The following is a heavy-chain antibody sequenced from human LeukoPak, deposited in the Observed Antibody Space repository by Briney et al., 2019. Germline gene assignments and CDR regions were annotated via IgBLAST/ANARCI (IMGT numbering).Heavy chain of an antibody. V-gene: IGHV3-48*03. D-gene: IGHD6-19*01. Sequence: PGGSLRLSCAASGFTFSSYEMNWVRQAPGKGLDWVSYISSSGSTIYYADSVRGRFTISRDNAKNSLYLQMNSLRAEDTAVYYCARDLGAVAALDYWGQGTLVTVSS. J-gene: IGHJ4*02. CDR3: ARDLGAVAALDY. CDR2: ISSSGSTI. CDR1: GFTFSSYE.